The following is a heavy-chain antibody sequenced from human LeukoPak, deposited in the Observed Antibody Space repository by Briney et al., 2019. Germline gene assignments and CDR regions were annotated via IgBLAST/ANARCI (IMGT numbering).Heavy chain of an antibody. V-gene: IGHV1-8*01. CDR2: MNPTSGNT. D-gene: IGHD3-22*01. CDR1: GSTFTSYD. J-gene: IGHJ5*02. Sequence: SVKVSFKASGSTFTSYDINWARQANGQGLEWMGWMNPTSGNTAYAQKFQGRVTMTSNTTISTAYKELSSLRSADTTADYYARGYYYDSSGYYGNWFEPWGQGTLVTVSS. CDR3: ARGYYYDSSGYYGNWFEP.